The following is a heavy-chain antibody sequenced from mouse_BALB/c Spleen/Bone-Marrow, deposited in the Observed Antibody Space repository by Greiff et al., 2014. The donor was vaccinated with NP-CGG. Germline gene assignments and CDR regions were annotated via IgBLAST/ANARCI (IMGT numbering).Heavy chain of an antibody. Sequence: VQLQQSGAGLVRSGASVKLSCTASGFNIKDYYMHWVKQRPEQGLEWIGWIDPENGDTEYAPKFQGKATMTADTSSNTAYLQLSSLTSEDTAVYYCNARGDYDFDHFDYWGQGTTLTVSS. D-gene: IGHD2-4*01. CDR2: IDPENGDT. CDR1: GFNIKDYY. J-gene: IGHJ2*01. V-gene: IGHV14-4*02. CDR3: NARGDYDFDHFDY.